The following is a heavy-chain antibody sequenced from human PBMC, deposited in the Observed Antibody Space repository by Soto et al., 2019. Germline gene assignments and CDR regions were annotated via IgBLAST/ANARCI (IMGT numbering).Heavy chain of an antibody. CDR1: GFIVSDTY. CDR2: ISNRGDT. V-gene: IGHV3-66*01. D-gene: IGHD2-15*01. CDR3: AREPRYCRGGSCSITGDAYDI. Sequence: EVQLVESGGGLVQPGGSLRLSCTASGFIVSDTYVNWVRQAPGKGLEWVSVISNRGDTHYADSVRGRFSLSRDISDNTLHLQMNNLRVEDTAVYYCAREPRYCRGGSCSITGDAYDIWGQGPLVTVSS. J-gene: IGHJ3*02.